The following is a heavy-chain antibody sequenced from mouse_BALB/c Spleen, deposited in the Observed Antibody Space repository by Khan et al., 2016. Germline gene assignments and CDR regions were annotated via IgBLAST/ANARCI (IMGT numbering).Heavy chain of an antibody. CDR1: GYSITSGYF. J-gene: IGHJ3*01. D-gene: IGHD2-2*01. CDR3: ARDGYDGWFAY. Sequence: EVKLLESGPGLVKPSQSLSLTCSVTGYSITSGYFWNWIRQFPGNKLEWMGFLSYDGYNDYNPSLKNRISITRDTSKNQFYLKWNYVTTEDTATYYCARDGYDGWFAYWGQGTLVTVSA. CDR2: LSYDGYN. V-gene: IGHV3-6*02.